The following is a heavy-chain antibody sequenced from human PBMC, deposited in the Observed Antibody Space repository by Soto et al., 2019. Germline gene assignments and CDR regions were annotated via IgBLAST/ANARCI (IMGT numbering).Heavy chain of an antibody. J-gene: IGHJ4*02. Sequence: GGSLRLSCAASGFTFSSYAMSWVRQAPGKGLEWVSAISGSGGSTYYADSVKGRFTISRDNSKNTLYLQMNSLRAEDTAVYYCAKRWYSNYETWLFDYWGQGTLVTVSS. CDR2: ISGSGGST. V-gene: IGHV3-23*01. D-gene: IGHD4-4*01. CDR3: AKRWYSNYETWLFDY. CDR1: GFTFSSYA.